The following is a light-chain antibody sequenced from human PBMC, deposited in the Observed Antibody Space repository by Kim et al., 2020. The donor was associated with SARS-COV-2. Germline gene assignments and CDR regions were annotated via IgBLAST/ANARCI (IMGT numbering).Light chain of an antibody. J-gene: IGKJ2*01. Sequence: LSPVDRATHACQARQSVSSGYLAWDQQKPGQAHRLLMYGACSRATGIADKLSGSASGTDFTFTIRRLEPEAFEANYCQQYGRSPYNFDEGNRLEI. CDR1: QSVSSGY. CDR2: GAC. V-gene: IGKV3-20*01. CDR3: QQYGRSPYN.